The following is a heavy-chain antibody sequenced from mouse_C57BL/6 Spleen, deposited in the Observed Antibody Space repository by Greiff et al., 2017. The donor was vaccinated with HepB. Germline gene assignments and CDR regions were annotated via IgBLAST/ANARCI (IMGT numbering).Heavy chain of an antibody. J-gene: IGHJ1*03. CDR1: GYTFTSYT. CDR3: ARSAPDYYGSSYDV. CDR2: INPSSGYT. V-gene: IGHV1-4*01. Sequence: VQLVESGAELARPGASVKMSCKASGYTFTSYTMHWVKQRPGQGLEWIGYINPSSGYTKYNQKFKDKATLTADKSSSTAYMQLSSLTSEDSAVYYCARSAPDYYGSSYDVWGTGTTVTVSS. D-gene: IGHD1-1*01.